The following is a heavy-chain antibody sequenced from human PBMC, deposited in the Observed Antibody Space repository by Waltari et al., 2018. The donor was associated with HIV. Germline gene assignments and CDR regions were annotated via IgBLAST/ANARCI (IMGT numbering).Heavy chain of an antibody. CDR2: IYYSGST. Sequence: QMQLQESGPGLVKPSETLSGTCTVSGGSISSSRYYWGWVRRPPGKGLGWIGCIYYSGSTYYNPSLKSRVTISVDTSKNQFALKLSSVTAADTAVYYCATEIAARQTGRWVDPWGQGTLVTVSS. D-gene: IGHD6-6*01. J-gene: IGHJ5*02. V-gene: IGHV4-39*02. CDR1: GGSISSSRYY. CDR3: ATEIAARQTGRWVDP.